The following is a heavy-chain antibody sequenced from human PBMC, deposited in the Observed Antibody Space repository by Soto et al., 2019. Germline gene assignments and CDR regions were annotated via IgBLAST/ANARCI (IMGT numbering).Heavy chain of an antibody. Sequence: PSETLSLTCTVSGGTISSYYWSWIRQPPGKGLEWIGHIFYSGSTTYNPSLKSRVTISIDTPKNQFSLKLSSVTAADTAVYYCARDQTHGNGYNEGFGAWGQGTPV. V-gene: IGHV4-59*01. J-gene: IGHJ5*02. D-gene: IGHD5-12*01. CDR2: IFYSGST. CDR1: GGTISSYY. CDR3: ARDQTHGNGYNEGFGA.